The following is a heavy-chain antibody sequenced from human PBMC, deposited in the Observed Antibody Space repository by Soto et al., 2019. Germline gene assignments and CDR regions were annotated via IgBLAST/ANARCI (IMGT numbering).Heavy chain of an antibody. Sequence: ELLTTCFQTSGYKFTNYWIGLVRQMRGKGLEWMGIIYPGDSDTRYSPSFQGQVTISADNPVDTAYLQWGNLKASDTAIYYCATTPTVPLAATVNFDYWGQGTLVTVYS. CDR1: GYKFTNYW. J-gene: IGHJ4*02. D-gene: IGHD4-17*01. V-gene: IGHV5-51*04. CDR2: IYPGDSDT. CDR3: ATTPTVPLAATVNFDY.